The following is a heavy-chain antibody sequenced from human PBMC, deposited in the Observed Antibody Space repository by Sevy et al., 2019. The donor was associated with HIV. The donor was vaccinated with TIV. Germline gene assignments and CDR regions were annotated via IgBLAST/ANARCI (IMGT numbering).Heavy chain of an antibody. J-gene: IGHJ3*02. CDR1: GFTFSNAW. Sequence: GGSLRLSCAASGFTFSNAWMSWVRQAPGKGLEWVGRIKSKTDGGTTDYAAPVKGRFTNSTDESKNTLYLQMNSLKTEATAVYYCTTDTGISDYDFWSGRDDTFDNWGQGTMVTVSS. V-gene: IGHV3-15*01. CDR3: TTDTGISDYDFWSGRDDTFDN. D-gene: IGHD3-3*01. CDR2: IKSKTDGGTT.